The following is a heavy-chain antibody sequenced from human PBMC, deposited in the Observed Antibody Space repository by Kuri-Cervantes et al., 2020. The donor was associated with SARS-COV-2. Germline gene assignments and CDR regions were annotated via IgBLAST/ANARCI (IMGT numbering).Heavy chain of an antibody. Sequence: SETLSLTCTVSGGSIRSYYWSWIRQPPGKGLEWIGYIYYTGSTNYNPSLKSRVTISVDTSKNQFSLRPSSVTAADTAVYYCARVVDTPYYYGMDVWGQGTTVTVSS. V-gene: IGHV4-59*12. CDR1: GGSIRSYY. D-gene: IGHD2-15*01. CDR2: IYYTGST. J-gene: IGHJ6*02. CDR3: ARVVDTPYYYGMDV.